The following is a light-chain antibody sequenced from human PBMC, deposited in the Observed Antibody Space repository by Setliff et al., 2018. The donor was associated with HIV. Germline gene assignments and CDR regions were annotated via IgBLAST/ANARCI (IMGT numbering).Light chain of an antibody. V-gene: IGKV4-1*01. CDR2: WAS. J-gene: IGKJ5*01. CDR3: QQYFSIPYT. Sequence: DVEMTQSPDSLAVSLGERATINCKSSQSVLFSSSNKNYLAWYQQKPGQPPRLLIYWASTRKSGVPDRFSGSGSGTHFTLTISSLLPEDVAVYYCQQYFSIPYTFGGGTRLEIK. CDR1: QSVLFSSSNKNY.